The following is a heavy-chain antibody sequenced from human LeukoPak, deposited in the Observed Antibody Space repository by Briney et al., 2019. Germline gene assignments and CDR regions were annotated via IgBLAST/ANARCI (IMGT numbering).Heavy chain of an antibody. J-gene: IGHJ4*02. D-gene: IGHD4-17*01. CDR1: DDSISSTNW. Sequence: SETLSLTCAVSDDSISSTNWWHWVRQPPGKGLEWIGEIYHTGSTNSNPSLTSRVTISVDKSKNQFSLKLSSVTAADTAVYYCARGLVTTGRSSFDNWGQGTLVTVSS. V-gene: IGHV4-4*02. CDR2: IYHTGST. CDR3: ARGLVTTGRSSFDN.